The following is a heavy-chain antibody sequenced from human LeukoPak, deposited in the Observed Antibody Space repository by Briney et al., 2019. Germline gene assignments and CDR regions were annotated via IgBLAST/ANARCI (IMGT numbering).Heavy chain of an antibody. CDR1: GLIFDEYA. V-gene: IGHV3-9*01. CDR3: ARVEWEGPHPTLNY. J-gene: IGHJ4*02. Sequence: AGGSLRLSFAASGLIFDEYAMHWVRQAPGKGLEWVSGISWNSADIAYADSVKGRFTISRDNAKNSLYLQMNSLRAEDTAVYYCARVEWEGPHPTLNYWGQGTLVTVSS. CDR2: ISWNSADI. D-gene: IGHD1-26*01.